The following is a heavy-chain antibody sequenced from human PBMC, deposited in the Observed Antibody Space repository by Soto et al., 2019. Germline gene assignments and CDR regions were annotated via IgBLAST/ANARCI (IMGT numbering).Heavy chain of an antibody. J-gene: IGHJ4*02. Sequence: SGPTLVNPTQTLTLTCTFSGFSLSTSGVGVGWIRQPPGKALEWLALIYWNDDKRYSPSLKSRLTITKDTSKNQVVLTMTNMDPVDTATYYCAHFKTYDIVVVVAIEFDYWGQGTLVTVSS. D-gene: IGHD2-15*01. V-gene: IGHV2-5*01. CDR1: GFSLSTSGVG. CDR2: IYWNDDK. CDR3: AHFKTYDIVVVVAIEFDY.